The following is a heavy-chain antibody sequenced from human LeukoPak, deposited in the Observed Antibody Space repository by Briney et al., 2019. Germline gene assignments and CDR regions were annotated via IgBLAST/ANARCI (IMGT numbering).Heavy chain of an antibody. V-gene: IGHV1-18*04. J-gene: IGHJ4*02. CDR1: GYTFTGYY. CDR2: ISAYNGNT. CDR3: ARVDGDY. Sequence: RASVKVSCKAFGYTFTGYYMHWMRQAPGQGLEWMGWISAYNGNTNYAQKLQGRVTMTTDTSTSTAYMELRSLRSDDTAVYYCARVDGDYWGQGTLVTVSS.